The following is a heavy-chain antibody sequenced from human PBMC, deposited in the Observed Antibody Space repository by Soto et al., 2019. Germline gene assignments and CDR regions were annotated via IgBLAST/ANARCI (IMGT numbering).Heavy chain of an antibody. CDR3: AKSQSPVVRGVIEAFDY. Sequence: GGSLRLSCIASGFTFDDYGMSWVRQVPGKGLEWVSGINWNGGTTHYADSLKGRFTISRDNAWNSLYLQMNGLRDEDSALYYCAKSQSPVVRGVIEAFDYWGQGTLVTVSS. CDR1: GFTFDDYG. CDR2: INWNGGTT. D-gene: IGHD3-10*01. V-gene: IGHV3-20*04. J-gene: IGHJ4*02.